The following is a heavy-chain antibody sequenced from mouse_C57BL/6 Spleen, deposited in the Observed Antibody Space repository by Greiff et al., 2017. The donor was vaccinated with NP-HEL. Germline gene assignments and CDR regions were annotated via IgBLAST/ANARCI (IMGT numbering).Heavy chain of an antibody. J-gene: IGHJ4*01. CDR1: FSPFPFSF. D-gene: IGHD1-1*01. Sequence: QLQQSGAELMTPPAPLPPPLPSPFSPFPFSFLSFFPPLPFHCLYLILDILPGSGSTNYNEKFKGKATFTADTSSNTAYMQLSSLTTEDSAIYYCARITTVVDYYAMDYWGQGTSVTVSS. V-gene: IGHV1-9*01. CDR3: ARITTVVDYYAMDY. CDR2: ILPGSGST.